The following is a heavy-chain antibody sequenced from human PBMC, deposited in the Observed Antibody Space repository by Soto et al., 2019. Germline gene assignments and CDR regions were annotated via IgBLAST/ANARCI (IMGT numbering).Heavy chain of an antibody. CDR3: LAVAVAGIFDY. CDR2: IYYSGST. J-gene: IGHJ4*02. D-gene: IGHD6-19*01. V-gene: IGHV4-31*03. CDR1: GGSISSGGYY. Sequence: PSETLSLTCTVSGGSISSGGYYWSWIRQHPGKGLEWIGYIYYSGSTYYNPSLKSRVTISVDTSKNQFSLKLSSVTAADTAVYYCLAVAVAGIFDYWGQGTLVTVSS.